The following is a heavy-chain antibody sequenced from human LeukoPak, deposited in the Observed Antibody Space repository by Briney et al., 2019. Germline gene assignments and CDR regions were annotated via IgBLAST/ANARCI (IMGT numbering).Heavy chain of an antibody. CDR3: ARDLDWNYADY. D-gene: IGHD1-7*01. CDR2: IYSSGST. V-gene: IGHV4-4*07. CDR1: GGSISSYY. Sequence: PSETLSLTCTVSGGSISSYYWSWIRQPAGKGLEWIGRIYSSGSTNYNSSLKSRVTMSVDTSKNQFSLIVISVTAADTAVYYCARDLDWNYADYWGQGTLVTVSS. J-gene: IGHJ4*02.